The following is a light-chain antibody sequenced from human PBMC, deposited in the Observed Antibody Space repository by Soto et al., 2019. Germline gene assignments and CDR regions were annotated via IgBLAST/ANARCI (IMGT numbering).Light chain of an antibody. Sequence: EIVLTQSPGTLSLSPGERAPLSCRASQSVSSNYLAWYQQKPGQAPRLLIYGASSRATGIPDRFSGRGSGTDLTITISRLEPEDFAVYYCQHYGRSAYTFGQGTTLEIK. V-gene: IGKV3-20*01. CDR3: QHYGRSAYT. CDR1: QSVSSNY. CDR2: GAS. J-gene: IGKJ2*01.